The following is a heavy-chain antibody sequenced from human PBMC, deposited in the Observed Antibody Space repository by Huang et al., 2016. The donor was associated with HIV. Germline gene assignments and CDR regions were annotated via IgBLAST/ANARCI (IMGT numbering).Heavy chain of an antibody. CDR1: GYKFNNHW. J-gene: IGHJ4*02. CDR3: ARHKGNYDRSGYPIDF. Sequence: EVQLVQSGAEVKKPGESLKISCKASGYKFNNHWIGWVRQMPGKGLEWMGIIHPDDSDTRYSPAFKGQVTISADKSNSTAYIQWSSLKASDTAMYYCARHKGNYDRSGYPIDFWGQGTLVTVSS. CDR2: IHPDDSDT. D-gene: IGHD3-22*01. V-gene: IGHV5-51*01.